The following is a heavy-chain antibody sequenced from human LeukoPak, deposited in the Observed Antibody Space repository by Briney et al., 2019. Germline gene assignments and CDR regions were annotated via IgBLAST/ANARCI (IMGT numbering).Heavy chain of an antibody. J-gene: IGHJ4*02. D-gene: IGHD5-24*01. CDR2: IHYDGNT. Sequence: TSETLSLTCTVSGGSISSSTYSWTWIRQPPGKGREWIGSIHYDGNTYYKPSLKSRVTISVDTSKIQFSLRLSSATAADMATYYCARHSLNNYGSYYWGQGTLVTVSS. CDR3: ARHSLNNYGSYY. CDR1: GGSISSSTYS. V-gene: IGHV4-39*01.